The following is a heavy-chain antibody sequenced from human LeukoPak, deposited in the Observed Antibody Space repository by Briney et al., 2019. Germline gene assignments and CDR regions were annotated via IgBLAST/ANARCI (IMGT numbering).Heavy chain of an antibody. CDR3: AREADIVVVPASDV. CDR2: IYSGGST. V-gene: IGHV3-53*01. J-gene: IGHJ6*04. CDR1: GFTVSSNY. D-gene: IGHD2-2*01. Sequence: GGSLRLSCAASGFTVSSNYMSWVRQAPGKGLEWVSVIYSGGSTYYADSVKGRFTISRDNAKNSLYLQMNSLRAEDTAVYYCAREADIVVVPASDVWGKGTTVTVSS.